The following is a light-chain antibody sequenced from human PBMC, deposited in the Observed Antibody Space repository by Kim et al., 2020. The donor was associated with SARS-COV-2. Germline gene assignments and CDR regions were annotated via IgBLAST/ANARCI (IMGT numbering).Light chain of an antibody. Sequence: SSELTQDPAVSAALGQTVRITCQGDSLRSYYASWYQQKPGQAPVLVIYGKNNRPSGIPDRFSGSSSGNTASLTITGAQAEDEADYYCNSRDSSGNLWVFG. CDR3: NSRDSSGNLWV. CDR2: GKN. CDR1: SLRSYY. J-gene: IGLJ3*02. V-gene: IGLV3-19*01.